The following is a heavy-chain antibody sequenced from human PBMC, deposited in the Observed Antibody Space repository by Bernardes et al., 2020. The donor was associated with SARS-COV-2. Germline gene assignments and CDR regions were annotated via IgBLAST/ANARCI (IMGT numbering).Heavy chain of an antibody. D-gene: IGHD3-22*01. V-gene: IGHV3-9*01. CDR1: GFTFGDYA. J-gene: IGHJ4*02. Sequence: GGSLRLSCAASGFTFGDYAMHWVRKAPGKGLEWVSGISWNSGSIGYADSVKGRFTISRDNAKNSLYLQMNSLRAEDTALYYCAKDIDYYDSSGYFDYWGQGTLVTVSS. CDR3: AKDIDYYDSSGYFDY. CDR2: ISWNSGSI.